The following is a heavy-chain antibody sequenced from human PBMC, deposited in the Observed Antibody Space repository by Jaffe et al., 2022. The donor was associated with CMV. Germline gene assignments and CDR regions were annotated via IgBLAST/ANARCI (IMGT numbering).Heavy chain of an antibody. J-gene: IGHJ4*02. CDR2: VNYDGSA. CDR3: ATYDEGVGGRGY. CDR1: GVPLRGHH. V-gene: IGHV4-59*08. D-gene: IGHD5-12*01. Sequence: QVQLQESGPGLVKPSETLSLTCSVSGVPLRGHHWSWIRQPPGKGLEWIGFVNYDGSAHYHPSLRSRVTISADTAKSQFSLKFISVTAADTAVYYCATYDEGVGGRGYWGQGILVTVSS.